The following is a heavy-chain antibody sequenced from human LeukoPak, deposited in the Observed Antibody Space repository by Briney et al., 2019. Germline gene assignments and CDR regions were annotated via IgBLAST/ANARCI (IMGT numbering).Heavy chain of an antibody. D-gene: IGHD6-19*01. CDR1: GFTFSDYY. CDR2: ISSSGSTI. J-gene: IGHJ4*02. V-gene: IGHV3-11*04. Sequence: GGSLRLSCAASGFTFSDYYMSWIRQAPGKGLEWVSYISSSGSTIYYADSVKGRFTISRDNAKNSLYLQMNSLRAEDTAVYYCAKAVGSGWYLFDYWGQGTLVTVSS. CDR3: AKAVGSGWYLFDY.